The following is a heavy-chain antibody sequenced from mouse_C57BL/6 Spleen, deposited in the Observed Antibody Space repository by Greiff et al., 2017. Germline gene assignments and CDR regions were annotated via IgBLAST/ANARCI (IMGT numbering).Heavy chain of an antibody. Sequence: EVQLVESEGGLVQPGSSMKLSCTASGFTFSDYYMAWVRQVPEKGLEWVANINYDGSSTYYLDSLKSRFIISRDNAKNILYLQMSSLKSEDTATYYCARDRSSYGYFDYWGQGTTLTVSS. CDR2: INYDGSST. J-gene: IGHJ2*01. V-gene: IGHV5-16*01. D-gene: IGHD1-1*01. CDR3: ARDRSSYGYFDY. CDR1: GFTFSDYY.